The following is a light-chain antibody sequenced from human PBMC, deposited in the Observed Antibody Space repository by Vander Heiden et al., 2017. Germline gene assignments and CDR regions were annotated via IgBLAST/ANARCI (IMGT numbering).Light chain of an antibody. CDR3: QHRSTWPLT. V-gene: IGKV3-11*01. Sequence: EIVLTQSPATLSLSPGERATLSCRASQSVSIYLAWYQQKAGQAPRLLIYDASNRATGIPARCSGSGSGTDFTLTINSLEPEDFAVYFWQHRSTWPLTVGGGTKVEIK. J-gene: IGKJ4*01. CDR1: QSVSIY. CDR2: DAS.